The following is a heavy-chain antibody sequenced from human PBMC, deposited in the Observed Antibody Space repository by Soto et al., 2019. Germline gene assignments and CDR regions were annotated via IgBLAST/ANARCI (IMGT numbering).Heavy chain of an antibody. CDR3: ASLGSYGSTPFDY. CDR2: INSDGSST. V-gene: IGHV3-74*01. Sequence: GGSLRLSCAASGFTFSSYWMHWVRQAPGKGLVWVSRINSDGSSTSYADSVKGRFTISRDNAKNTLYLQMNSLRAEDTAVYYCASLGSYGSTPFDYWGQGTLVTVSS. D-gene: IGHD5-18*01. J-gene: IGHJ4*02. CDR1: GFTFSSYW.